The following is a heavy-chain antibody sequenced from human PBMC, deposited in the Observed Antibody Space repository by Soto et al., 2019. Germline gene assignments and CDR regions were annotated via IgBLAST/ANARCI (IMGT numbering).Heavy chain of an antibody. J-gene: IGHJ4*02. CDR2: IKQDGSQK. Sequence: GGSLRLSCAASGFTFSSYWMSWVRQAPGKGLEWVANIKQDGSQKYYVDSVKGRFTISRDNAKNSVYLQMNSLRAEDTAVYYCARIGYSSSCFDYWGQGTLVTVSS. CDR1: GFTFSSYW. V-gene: IGHV3-7*01. D-gene: IGHD6-6*01. CDR3: ARIGYSSSCFDY.